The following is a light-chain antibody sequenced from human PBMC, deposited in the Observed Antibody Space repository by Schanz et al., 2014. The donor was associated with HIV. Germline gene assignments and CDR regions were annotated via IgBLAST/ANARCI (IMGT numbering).Light chain of an antibody. V-gene: IGLV2-8*01. J-gene: IGLJ2*01. Sequence: QSALTQPPSASGSPGQSVTISCTGTSSDVGGYNYVSWYQQHPGKAPKLMIYEVSKRPSGVSNRFSGSKSGNTASLTISGLQAEDEADYYCSSYGASSTHVLFGGGTKLTVL. CDR1: SSDVGGYNY. CDR3: SSYGASSTHVL. CDR2: EVS.